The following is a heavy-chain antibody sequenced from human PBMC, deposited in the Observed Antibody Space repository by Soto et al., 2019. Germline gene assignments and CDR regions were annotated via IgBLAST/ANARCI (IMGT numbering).Heavy chain of an antibody. CDR3: ATELGARPFVRQWLVPFEY. V-gene: IGHV3-15*01. Sequence: EVQLVESGGGLVEPGGSLRLSCAASGFTFSNAWMSWVRQAPGKGLEWVGRIKSKKDGGTTYYAAPVKGRFTISRDDSKNTLSLEVNSLRTEDTAVYYCATELGARPFVRQWLVPFEYWGQGSLVTVSS. CDR2: IKSKKDGGTT. CDR1: GFTFSNAW. D-gene: IGHD6-19*01. J-gene: IGHJ4*02.